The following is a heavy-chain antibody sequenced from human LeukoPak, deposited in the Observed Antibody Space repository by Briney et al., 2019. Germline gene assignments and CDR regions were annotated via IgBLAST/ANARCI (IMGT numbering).Heavy chain of an antibody. CDR2: IYYSGST. Sequence: PSETLSLTRTVSGGSISSYYWSWIRQPPGKGLEWIGYIYYSGSTNYNPSLKSRVTTSVDTSKNQFSLKLSSVTAADTAVYYCARDKYYDSSGYGGGFDPWGQGTLVTVSS. V-gene: IGHV4-59*01. CDR3: ARDKYYDSSGYGGGFDP. CDR1: GGSISSYY. J-gene: IGHJ5*02. D-gene: IGHD3-22*01.